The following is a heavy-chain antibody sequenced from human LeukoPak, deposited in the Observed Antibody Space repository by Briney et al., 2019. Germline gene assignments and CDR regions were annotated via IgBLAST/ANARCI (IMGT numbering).Heavy chain of an antibody. D-gene: IGHD3-22*01. V-gene: IGHV3-11*06. CDR2: ISPDGS. J-gene: IGHJ4*02. Sequence: GGSLRLSCAGSGFVFSDFYINWIRHSPGKGLEWLAYISPDGSYTTYGDSVKGRFVISRDNSKNTLYLQMNSLRAEDTAVYYCARALIVVVPVDYWGQGTLVTVSS. CDR3: ARALIVVVPVDY. CDR1: GFVFSDFY.